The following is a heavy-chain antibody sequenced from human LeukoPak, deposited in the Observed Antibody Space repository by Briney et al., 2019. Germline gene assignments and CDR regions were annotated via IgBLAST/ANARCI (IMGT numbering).Heavy chain of an antibody. Sequence: HPGGSLRLSCAASGLTFSSYSMNWVRQAPGKGLEWVSYISSSSSTIYYTDSVKGRFTISRDNAKNSLYLQMNSLRDEDTAVYYCARPTYGDYGMDVWGQGTTVTVSS. CDR1: GLTFSSYS. J-gene: IGHJ6*02. D-gene: IGHD4-17*01. CDR2: ISSSSSTI. V-gene: IGHV3-48*02. CDR3: ARPTYGDYGMDV.